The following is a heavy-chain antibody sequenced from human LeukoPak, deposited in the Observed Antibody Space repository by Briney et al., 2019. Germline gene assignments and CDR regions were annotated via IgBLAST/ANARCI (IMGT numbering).Heavy chain of an antibody. Sequence: GGSLRLSCAASGFAFNNYVMHWVRQAPGKGLEWVAVISYDGSNIYYSDSVKGRFTISRDNSKNTLYLQMNSLRAEDTAVYYCAKAHGYSYGPLAGYPNHFDYWGQGTLVTVSS. CDR1: GFAFNNYV. V-gene: IGHV3-30-3*01. CDR3: AKAHGYSYGPLAGYPNHFDY. D-gene: IGHD5-18*01. J-gene: IGHJ4*02. CDR2: ISYDGSNI.